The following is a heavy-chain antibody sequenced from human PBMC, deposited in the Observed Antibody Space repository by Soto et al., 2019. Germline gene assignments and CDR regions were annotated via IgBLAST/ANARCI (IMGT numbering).Heavy chain of an antibody. CDR3: ARLYSSSSLGTFDY. J-gene: IGHJ4*02. CDR2: ISGSGGST. V-gene: IGHV3-23*01. CDR1: GFTFSSYA. Sequence: EVQLLESGGGLVQPGGSLRLSCAASGFTFSSYAMSWVRQATGKGLEWVSAISGSGGSTYYADSVKGRFTISRDNSKNTLYLQMNSLRAEDTAVYYCARLYSSSSLGTFDYWGQGTLVTVSS. D-gene: IGHD6-6*01.